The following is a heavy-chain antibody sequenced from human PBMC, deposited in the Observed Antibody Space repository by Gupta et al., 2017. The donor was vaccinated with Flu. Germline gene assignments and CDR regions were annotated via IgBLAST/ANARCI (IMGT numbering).Heavy chain of an antibody. Sequence: EVQLVESGGGLVQPGRSLRLSCAASGFMFDDYAMHWVRQAPGKGLEWVSGISWNGGTIGYADSVKGRFTISRDNAKNSLYLQMNSLRDEDTALYYCAKVNIVAARGYYYYGMDVWGQETTVTVSS. CDR3: AKVNIVAARGYYYYGMDV. D-gene: IGHD1-26*01. J-gene: IGHJ6*02. CDR2: ISWNGGTI. CDR1: GFMFDDYA. V-gene: IGHV3-9*01.